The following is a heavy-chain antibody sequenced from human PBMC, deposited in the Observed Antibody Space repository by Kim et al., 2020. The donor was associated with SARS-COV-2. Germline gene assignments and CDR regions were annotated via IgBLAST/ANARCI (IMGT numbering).Heavy chain of an antibody. D-gene: IGHD3-10*01. CDR2: ISYDGSNK. CDR1: GFTFSSYG. CDR3: AREPPLLWFGETITPDY. J-gene: IGHJ4*02. V-gene: IGHV3-33*05. Sequence: GGSLRLSCAASGFTFSSYGMHWVRQAPGKGLEWVAVISYDGSNKYYADSVKGRFTISRDNSKNTLYLQMNSLRAEDTAVYYCAREPPLLWFGETITPDYWGQGTLVTVSS.